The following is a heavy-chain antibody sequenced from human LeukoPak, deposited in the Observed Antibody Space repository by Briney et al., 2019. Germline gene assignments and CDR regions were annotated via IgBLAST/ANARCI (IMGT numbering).Heavy chain of an antibody. CDR3: ARAPAAAGTLDY. J-gene: IGHJ4*02. CDR1: GGSFSGNY. V-gene: IGHV4-34*01. Sequence: SETLSLTCAVYGGSFSGNYWSWLRQPPGKGLEWIGEINHSGSTNYSPSLKSRVTISVDTSKDQFSLKLSSVTAAGTAVYYCARAPAAAGTLDYWGQGTLVTVSS. CDR2: INHSGST. D-gene: IGHD6-13*01.